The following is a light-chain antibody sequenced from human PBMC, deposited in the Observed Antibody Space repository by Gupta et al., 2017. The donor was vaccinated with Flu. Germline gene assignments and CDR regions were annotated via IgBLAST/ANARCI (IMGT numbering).Light chain of an antibody. CDR2: GNR. CDR1: SSTIGGGYD. CDR3: QSQHGPYDGCG. Sequence: GSSTIGGGYDVFWYHQTTEATPKLLMFGNRSRSSAAPARFSAANYGSTATITTSWLHAEDEADYYCQSQHGPYDGCGFGGGTRVTVL. V-gene: IGLV1-40*01. J-gene: IGLJ1*01.